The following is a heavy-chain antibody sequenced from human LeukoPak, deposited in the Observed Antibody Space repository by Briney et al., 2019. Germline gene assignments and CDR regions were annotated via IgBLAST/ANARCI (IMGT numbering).Heavy chain of an antibody. V-gene: IGHV1-46*01. CDR2: INPTGGST. Sequence: ASVKVSCKTSGYTFTSYFMHWVRQAPGQGLEWMGIINPTGGSTTYAQKFQGRVTMTRDTSTSTVYMELSSLRSDDTAVYYCARDDGWYDYWGQGTLVTVSS. J-gene: IGHJ4*02. CDR3: ARDDGWYDY. CDR1: GYTFTSYF. D-gene: IGHD6-19*01.